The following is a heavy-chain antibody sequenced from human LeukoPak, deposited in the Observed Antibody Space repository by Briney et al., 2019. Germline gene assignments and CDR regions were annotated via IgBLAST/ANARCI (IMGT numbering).Heavy chain of an antibody. Sequence: PSETLSLTCTVSGGSISCGSYYWSWIRQPAGKGLEWIGRIYTSGSTNYNPSLKSRVTISVDTSKNQFSLKLSSVTAADTAVYYCARAAGDSSSWYVGWVDYWGQGTLVTVSS. V-gene: IGHV4-61*02. CDR3: ARAAGDSSSWYVGWVDY. CDR2: IYTSGST. CDR1: GGSISCGSYY. D-gene: IGHD6-13*01. J-gene: IGHJ4*02.